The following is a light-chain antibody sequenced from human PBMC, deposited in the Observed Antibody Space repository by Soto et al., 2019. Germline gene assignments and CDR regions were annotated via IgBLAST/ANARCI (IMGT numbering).Light chain of an antibody. CDR1: QSLLYSNGYNY. Sequence: DIVMTQSPLSLPVTPGEPASISCRSSQSLLYSNGYNYLDWYLQKPGQSPQLLISLGSNRASGVPDRFSGSGSGTDFTLKISSVEAEDVGLYYCMQSLQTPWTFGQGTSVDI. CDR3: MQSLQTPWT. J-gene: IGKJ1*01. V-gene: IGKV2-28*01. CDR2: LGS.